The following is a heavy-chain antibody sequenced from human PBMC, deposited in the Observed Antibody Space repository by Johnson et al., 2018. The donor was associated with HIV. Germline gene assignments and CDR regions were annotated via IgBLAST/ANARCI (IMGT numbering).Heavy chain of an antibody. CDR2: IRSKANSYAT. Sequence: VQLVESGGGVVQPGRSLRLSCAASGFTFSSYAMHWVRQAPGKGLEWVGRIRSKANSYATAYAASVKGRFTISRDDSKNTAYLQMNSLKTEDTAVYYCTTDDAPSYGDYGEAFDIWGQGTMVTVSS. D-gene: IGHD4-17*01. CDR1: GFTFSSYA. CDR3: TTDDAPSYGDYGEAFDI. J-gene: IGHJ3*02. V-gene: IGHV3-73*01.